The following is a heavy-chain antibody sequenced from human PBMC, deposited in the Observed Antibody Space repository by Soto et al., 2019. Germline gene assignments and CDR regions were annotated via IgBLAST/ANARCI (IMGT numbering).Heavy chain of an antibody. CDR1: GYTFTSYG. Sequence: QVQLVQSGAEVKKPGASVKVSCKASGYTFTSYGISWVRQAPGQGLEWMGWIIAYNGNTKYAQKLQGRVTMTPDTSTSTAYMELRSLRSDDTAVYYCARASFGQIGSSSYNYYYGMHVWGQGTTVTVSS. J-gene: IGHJ6*02. CDR3: ARASFGQIGSSSYNYYYGMHV. V-gene: IGHV1-18*01. D-gene: IGHD6-6*01. CDR2: IIAYNGNT.